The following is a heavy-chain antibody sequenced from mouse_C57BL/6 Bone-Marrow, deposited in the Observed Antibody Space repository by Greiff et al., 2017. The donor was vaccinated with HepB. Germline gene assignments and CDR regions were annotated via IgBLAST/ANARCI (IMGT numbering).Heavy chain of an antibody. J-gene: IGHJ2*01. D-gene: IGHD1-1*01. Sequence: DVKLVESGGGLVQPGGSMKLSCAASGFTFSDAWMDWVRQSPEKGLEWVAEIRNKANNHATYYAESVKGMFTISRDDSKSSVYLQMINLRAEDTGIYYCTTIATVVAPYFDYWGQGTTLTVSS. V-gene: IGHV6-6*01. CDR3: TTIATVVAPYFDY. CDR1: GFTFSDAW. CDR2: IRNKANNHAT.